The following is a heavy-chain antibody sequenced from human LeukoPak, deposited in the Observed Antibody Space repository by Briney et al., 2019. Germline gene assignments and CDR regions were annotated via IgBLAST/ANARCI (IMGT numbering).Heavy chain of an antibody. CDR1: GYTLTELS. CDR3: ATDLFMVAGGSFDY. D-gene: IGHD3-10*01. J-gene: IGHJ4*02. V-gene: IGHV1-24*01. Sequence: ASVKVSCKVSGYTLTELSMHWVRQAPGKGLEWMGGFDPEDGETIYAQKFQGRVTMTEDTSTDTAYMELSSLRSEDTAVYYCATDLFMVAGGSFDYWGQGTLVTVSS. CDR2: FDPEDGET.